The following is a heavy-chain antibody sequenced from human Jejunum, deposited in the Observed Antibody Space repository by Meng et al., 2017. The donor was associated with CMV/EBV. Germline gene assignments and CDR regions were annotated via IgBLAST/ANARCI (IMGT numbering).Heavy chain of an antibody. CDR2: INSDGSTT. V-gene: IGHV3-74*01. CDR3: VTGELFFDY. J-gene: IGHJ4*02. D-gene: IGHD3-10*01. CDR1: GFTFSNSW. Sequence: RLSCAASGFTFSNSWMNWVRQAPGKGLMWVARINSDGSTTNYADSVKGRFTISRDNAKNTLYLQMNSLGVEDTAVYYCVTGELFFDYWGQGTLVTVSS.